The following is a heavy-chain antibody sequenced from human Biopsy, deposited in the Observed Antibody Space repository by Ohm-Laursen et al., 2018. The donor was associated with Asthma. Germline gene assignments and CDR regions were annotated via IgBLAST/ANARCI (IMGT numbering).Heavy chain of an antibody. CDR1: GFTFSNYG. CDR2: ISFDGSNK. J-gene: IGHJ4*02. Sequence: SLRLSCAASGFTFSNYGMHWVRQAPGKGLEWVAVISFDGSNKDYADSVKGRFTISRDNSKNTLDLQMNSLRGDDTAVYYCVRWRSGYPDHYSDFWGLGTLVTVSS. D-gene: IGHD2-21*01. V-gene: IGHV3-30*03. CDR3: VRWRSGYPDHYSDF.